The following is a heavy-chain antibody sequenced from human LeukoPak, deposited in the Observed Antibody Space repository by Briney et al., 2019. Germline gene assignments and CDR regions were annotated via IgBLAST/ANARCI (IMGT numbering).Heavy chain of an antibody. V-gene: IGHV4-59*02. Sequence: SETLSLTCTISGGSVSDYYWSWLRQSPGKGLEWIGYIYHTGSTSYSPSLKSRVTISADTSQNQFSLKLSSVTAADTAVYYCASRKLGNDYWGQGTLVTVSS. D-gene: IGHD7-27*01. CDR2: IYHTGST. J-gene: IGHJ4*02. CDR1: GGSVSDYY. CDR3: ASRKLGNDY.